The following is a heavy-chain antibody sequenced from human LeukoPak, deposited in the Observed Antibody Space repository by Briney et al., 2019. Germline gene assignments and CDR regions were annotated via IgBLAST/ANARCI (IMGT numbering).Heavy chain of an antibody. CDR2: IYYSGST. CDR1: GGSFSGYY. CDR3: ASAEQPRPGAFEL. J-gene: IGHJ3*01. Sequence: SETLSLNCAVYGGSFSGYYWSWIRQPPGKGPEWIGYIYYSGSTNYNPSLKSRVTISVDTSKNQFSPKVSSVTAADTAVYDCASAEQPRPGAFELWGQGTMVTVSS. V-gene: IGHV4-59*01. D-gene: IGHD6-13*01.